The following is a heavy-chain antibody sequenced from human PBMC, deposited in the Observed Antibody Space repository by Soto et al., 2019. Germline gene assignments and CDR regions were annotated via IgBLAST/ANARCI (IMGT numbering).Heavy chain of an antibody. D-gene: IGHD3-22*01. CDR3: ASSYYYESSGSFDY. CDR1: GFTVSSNY. J-gene: IGHJ4*02. CDR2: IYSGCST. V-gene: IGHV3-66*01. Sequence: GGSLRLSCAASGFTVSSNYMSWVCQGPGKGLEWVSVIYSGCSTYYADSVKGRFTISRDNSKNTLYLQMNSLRAEATAAYYCASSYYYESSGSFDYWGQGPLVTVSS.